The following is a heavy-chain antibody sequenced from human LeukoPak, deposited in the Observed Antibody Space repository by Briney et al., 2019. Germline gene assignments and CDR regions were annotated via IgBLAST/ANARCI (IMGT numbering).Heavy chain of an antibody. Sequence: GRSLRLSCAASGFTFSSYAMHWVRQAPGKGLEWVAVISYDGSNKYYADSVKGRFTISRDNSKNTLYLQMNSLRAEDTAVYYCARRRFVPEMATIDDAFDIWGQGTMVTVSS. CDR2: ISYDGSNK. CDR1: GFTFSSYA. D-gene: IGHD5-24*01. V-gene: IGHV3-30-3*01. J-gene: IGHJ3*02. CDR3: ARRRFVPEMATIDDAFDI.